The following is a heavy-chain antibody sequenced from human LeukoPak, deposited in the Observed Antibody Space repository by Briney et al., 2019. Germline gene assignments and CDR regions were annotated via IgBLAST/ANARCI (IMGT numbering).Heavy chain of an antibody. V-gene: IGHV4-34*01. CDR2: INHSGST. J-gene: IGHJ6*03. Sequence: PSETLSLTCAVYGGSFSGYYWSWIRQPPGKGLEWIGEINHSGSTNYNPSLKSRVTISVDTSKNRFSLKLSSVTAADTAVYYCARGRPPIYCSGGSCPRYYYYYMDVWGKGTTVTVSS. CDR1: GGSFSGYY. D-gene: IGHD2-15*01. CDR3: ARGRPPIYCSGGSCPRYYYYYMDV.